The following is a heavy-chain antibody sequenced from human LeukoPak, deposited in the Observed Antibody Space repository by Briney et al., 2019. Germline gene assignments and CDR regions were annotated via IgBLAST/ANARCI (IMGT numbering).Heavy chain of an antibody. CDR2: INPNSGGT. J-gene: IGHJ3*02. CDR1: GYTFTGYY. D-gene: IGHD1-26*01. V-gene: IGHV1-2*02. CDR3: ERIQHSGSYVWAFDI. Sequence: ASVKVSCKASGYTFTGYYMHWVRQAPGQGLEWMGWINPNSGGTNYAQKFQGRVTMTRDTSISTAYMELSRLRSDDTAVYYCERIQHSGSYVWAFDIWGQGTMVTVSS.